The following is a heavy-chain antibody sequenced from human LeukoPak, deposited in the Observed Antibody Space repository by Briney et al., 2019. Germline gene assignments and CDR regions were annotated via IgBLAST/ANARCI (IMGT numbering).Heavy chain of an antibody. J-gene: IGHJ4*02. Sequence: GASVKVSCKASGYTFTSYGISWVRQAPGQGLEWMGSISAFNGNTNYGQNLQGRVTIATDTSTTTAYMELRGLRSDDTAVYYCARHNSGRYWDYFEYWGQGTLVTVSS. V-gene: IGHV1-18*01. CDR3: ARHNSGRYWDYFEY. CDR2: ISAFNGNT. CDR1: GYTFTSYG. D-gene: IGHD1-26*01.